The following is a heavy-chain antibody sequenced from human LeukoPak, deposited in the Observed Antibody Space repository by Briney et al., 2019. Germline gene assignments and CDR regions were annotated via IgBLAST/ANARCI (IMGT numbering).Heavy chain of an antibody. J-gene: IGHJ5*02. V-gene: IGHV1-8*01. CDR1: GYTFTGYD. CDR3: TRGPGGYGLGWFDP. CDR2: MNPSSGNT. D-gene: IGHD5-12*01. Sequence: ASVKVSCKASGYTFTGYDVNWVRQATGQGLEWMGWMNPSSGNTGFGQKFQGRVSLTRDTSTSTAYVELSSLRSDDTAVYYCTRGPGGYGLGWFDPWGQGTLVTVSS.